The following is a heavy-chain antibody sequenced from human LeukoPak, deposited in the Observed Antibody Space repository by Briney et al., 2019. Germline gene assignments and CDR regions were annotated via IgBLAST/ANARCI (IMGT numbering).Heavy chain of an antibody. Sequence: ASVKVSCKVSGYTLTELSMHWVRQAPGKGLEWMGGFDPEDGETIYAQKFQGRVTMTEDTSTDTAYMELSSLRSEDTAVYYCAAHYYGSGSYPPKEAFDIWGQGTMVTVSS. V-gene: IGHV1-24*01. CDR3: AAHYYGSGSYPPKEAFDI. D-gene: IGHD3-10*01. CDR1: GYTLTELS. CDR2: FDPEDGET. J-gene: IGHJ3*02.